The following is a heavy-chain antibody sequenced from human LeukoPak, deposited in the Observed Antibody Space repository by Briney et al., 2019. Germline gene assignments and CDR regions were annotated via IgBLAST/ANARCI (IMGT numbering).Heavy chain of an antibody. CDR2: ISGSGGST. CDR1: GFTFSSYA. J-gene: IGHJ3*02. D-gene: IGHD2-8*01. Sequence: GGSLRLSCAASGFTFSSYAMSWVRQAPGKGLEWVSAISGSGGSTYYADSVKGRFTISRDNSKNTLHLQMNSLRAEDTVVYYCAKWLRCNGDIWGQGTMVSVSS. V-gene: IGHV3-23*01. CDR3: AKWLRCNGDI.